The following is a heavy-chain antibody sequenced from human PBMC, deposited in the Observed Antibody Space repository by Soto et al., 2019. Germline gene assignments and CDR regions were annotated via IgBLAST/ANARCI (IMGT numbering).Heavy chain of an antibody. J-gene: IGHJ5*02. CDR3: ARHLSPYSSSFAA. CDR1: GYNFTSYW. D-gene: IGHD6-13*01. CDR2: IDPSDSYT. Sequence: GESLKISCHAFGYNFTSYWISWVRQMPGKGVEWMGRIDPSDSYTNYSPSFQGHVTISADKSISTAYLQWSSLKASDTAMYYCARHLSPYSSSFAAWGQGTLVTVSS. V-gene: IGHV5-10-1*01.